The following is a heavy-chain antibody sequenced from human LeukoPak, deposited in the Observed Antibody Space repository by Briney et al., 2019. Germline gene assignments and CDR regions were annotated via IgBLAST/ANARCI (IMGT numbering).Heavy chain of an antibody. CDR1: GFTFSSYA. V-gene: IGHV3-23*01. CDR2: ISASGTST. Sequence: GGSLRLSCAASGFTFSSYAMSWVRQAPGKGLEWVSSISASGTSTYYADSVKGRFTISRDISKNTLSLQMNSLRAEDTAVYYCARGYSSIDYCGQGTLVTVSS. J-gene: IGHJ4*02. D-gene: IGHD6-13*01. CDR3: ARGYSSIDY.